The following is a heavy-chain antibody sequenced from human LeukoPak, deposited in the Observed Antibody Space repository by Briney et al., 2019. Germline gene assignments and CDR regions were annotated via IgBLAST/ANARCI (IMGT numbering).Heavy chain of an antibody. V-gene: IGHV3-48*03. CDR1: GFTSSSYE. D-gene: IGHD4-17*01. CDR2: ISSSGSTI. Sequence: GSLRLSCAASGFTSSSYEMNWVRQAPGKGLEWVSYISSSGSTIYYADSVKGRFTISRDNAKNSLYLQVNSLRAEDTAVYYCARDPYYGDYVVWGQGTLVTVSS. J-gene: IGHJ4*02. CDR3: ARDPYYGDYVV.